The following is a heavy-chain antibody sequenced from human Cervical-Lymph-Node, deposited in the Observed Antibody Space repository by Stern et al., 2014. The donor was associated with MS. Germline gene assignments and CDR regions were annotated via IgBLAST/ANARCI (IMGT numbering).Heavy chain of an antibody. D-gene: IGHD3-10*01. V-gene: IGHV1-2*02. Sequence: VQLVESGAEVKKPGASVKGSCKASGYTFTGYYIHWVRQDPGQGPEWMGWINSKSGCTNYAQSFQGRVTMTIDTSISTAYMELSGLRPDDPAVYYCARDLIGDGDLSLDNWGQGTLVTVSS. CDR2: INSKSGCT. CDR1: GYTFTGYY. J-gene: IGHJ4*02. CDR3: ARDLIGDGDLSLDN.